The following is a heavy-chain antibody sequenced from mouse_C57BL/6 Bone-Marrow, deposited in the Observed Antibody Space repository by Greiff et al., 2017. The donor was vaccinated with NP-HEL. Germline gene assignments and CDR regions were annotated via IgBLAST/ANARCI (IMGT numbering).Heavy chain of an antibody. V-gene: IGHV10-1*01. CDR2: IRSKSNNYAT. D-gene: IGHD1-1*01. J-gene: IGHJ4*01. Sequence: EVMLVESGGGLVQPKGSLKLSCAASGFSFNTYAMNWVRQAPGKGLEWVARIRSKSNNYATYYADSVKDRFTISRDDSESMLYLQMNNLKTEDTAMYYCVRHSGGVVEGVDYWGQGTSVTVSS. CDR1: GFSFNTYA. CDR3: VRHSGGVVEGVDY.